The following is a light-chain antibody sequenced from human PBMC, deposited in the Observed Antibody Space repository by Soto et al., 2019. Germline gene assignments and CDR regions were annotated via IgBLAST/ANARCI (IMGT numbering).Light chain of an antibody. CDR1: SSDVGGYNY. J-gene: IGLJ2*01. CDR2: EVR. Sequence: QSALTQPPSASGSPGQSVTISCTGTSSDVGGYNYVSWYQQHPGKAPKLMIYEVRKPPSGVPDRFSGSKSGNTASLPVSGLQAEDEAEYYCSSYAGSNNGAVVFGGGTKLTVL. V-gene: IGLV2-8*01. CDR3: SSYAGSNNGAVV.